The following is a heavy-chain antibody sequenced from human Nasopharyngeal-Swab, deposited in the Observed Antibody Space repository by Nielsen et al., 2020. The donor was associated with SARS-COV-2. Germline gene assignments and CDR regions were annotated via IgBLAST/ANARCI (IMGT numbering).Heavy chain of an antibody. CDR3: ARGGLNYYSSSGAFDF. CDR2: INAYSGAT. J-gene: IGHJ3*01. CDR1: GYTFSDYY. D-gene: IGHD3-22*01. Sequence: APVKVSCKASGYTFSDYYIHWVRQAPGQGLEWMGRINAYSGATDYPQKFHDRVTMTRDTSNLTAYMELSALTSDDTAVYSCARGGLNYYSSSGAFDFWGRGTMVTVSS. V-gene: IGHV1-2*06.